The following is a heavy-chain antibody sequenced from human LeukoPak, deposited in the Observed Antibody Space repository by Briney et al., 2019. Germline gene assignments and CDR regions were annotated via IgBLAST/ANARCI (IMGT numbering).Heavy chain of an antibody. Sequence: PSEALSLTCTVSGGSISSYYRSWIRQPPGKGLEWIGYIYYSGSTNYNPSLKSRVTISVDTSKNQFSLKLSSVTAADTAVYYCARAPPPPWELNFDYWGQGTLVTVSS. J-gene: IGHJ4*02. D-gene: IGHD1-26*01. CDR3: ARAPPPPWELNFDY. CDR1: GGSISSYY. CDR2: IYYSGST. V-gene: IGHV4-59*01.